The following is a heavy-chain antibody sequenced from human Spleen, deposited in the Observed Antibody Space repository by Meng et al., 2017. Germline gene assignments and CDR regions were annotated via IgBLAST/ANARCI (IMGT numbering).Heavy chain of an antibody. J-gene: IGHJ4*02. CDR1: GGSFSDYY. CDR3: ARARDGGGWFDY. Sequence: QVQLQPWGAGLLKPSETLSLPCVVSGGSFSDYYWSWIRQPPGKGLEWIGEINHSGSTNYNPSLESRATISVDTSQNNLSLKLSSVTAADSAVYYCARARDGGGWFDYWGQGTLVTVSS. CDR2: INHSGST. D-gene: IGHD5-24*01. V-gene: IGHV4-34*01.